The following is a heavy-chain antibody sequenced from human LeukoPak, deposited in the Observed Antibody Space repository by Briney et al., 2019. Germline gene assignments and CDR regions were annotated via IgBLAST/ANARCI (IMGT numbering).Heavy chain of an antibody. CDR3: TTDILDYCDTSSCHKGNS. V-gene: IGHV1-24*01. Sequence: GASVRVSCKVSGYTLTDLSMHWVRQAPGKGLEWMGGVEPEDGKAIYAQRFQGRVTMTEDSSTDTAYMELSSLRSEDMAVYYCTTDILDYCDTSSCHKGNSWGQGTLVTVSS. CDR2: VEPEDGKA. CDR1: GYTLTDLS. J-gene: IGHJ4*02. D-gene: IGHD2-2*02.